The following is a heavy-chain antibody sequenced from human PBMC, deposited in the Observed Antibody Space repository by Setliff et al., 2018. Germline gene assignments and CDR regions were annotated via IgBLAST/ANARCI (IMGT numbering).Heavy chain of an antibody. V-gene: IGHV1-18*01. CDR3: SRLVRFCTRTACQRLSGGEF. CDR2: ISPYSGNT. Sequence: ASMKVSCKTSGYTFNDYGINWVRQAPGQGLEWLGWISPYSGNTYSIEKLHGRFTLTTDTSTSTAYMELRSLQSDDTAVYYCSRLVRFCTRTACQRLSGGEFWGQGTLVTVSS. D-gene: IGHD2-8*01. J-gene: IGHJ4*02. CDR1: GYTFNDYG.